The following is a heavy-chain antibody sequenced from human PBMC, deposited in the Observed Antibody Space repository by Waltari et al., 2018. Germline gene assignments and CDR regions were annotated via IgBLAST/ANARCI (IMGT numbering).Heavy chain of an antibody. D-gene: IGHD2-15*01. CDR2: IRYDGSNK. V-gene: IGHV3-30*02. Sequence: QVQLVESGGGVVQPGGSLRLSCAASGFTFSSYGMHWVRQAPGKGLEWLAVIRYDGSNKYYADYVKGRFTISRDNSKNTLYLQMNSLRAEDTAVYYCAKESCSGGSCYSGYFDYWGQGTLVTVSS. J-gene: IGHJ4*02. CDR1: GFTFSSYG. CDR3: AKESCSGGSCYSGYFDY.